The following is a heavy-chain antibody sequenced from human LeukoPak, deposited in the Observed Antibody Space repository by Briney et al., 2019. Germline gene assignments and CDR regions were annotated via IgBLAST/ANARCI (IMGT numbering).Heavy chain of an antibody. Sequence: SETLSLTCTVSGGSISSYYWSWIRQPAGKGLEWIGRIYTSGSTYYNPSLKSRVTISVDTSKNQFSLKLSSVTAADTAVYYCARARYFDWLPMGDAFDIWGQGTMVTVSS. J-gene: IGHJ3*02. V-gene: IGHV4-4*07. D-gene: IGHD3-9*01. CDR2: IYTSGST. CDR3: ARARYFDWLPMGDAFDI. CDR1: GGSISSYY.